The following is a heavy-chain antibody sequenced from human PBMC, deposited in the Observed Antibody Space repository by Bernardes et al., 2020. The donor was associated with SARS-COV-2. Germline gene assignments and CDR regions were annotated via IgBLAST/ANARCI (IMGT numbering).Heavy chain of an antibody. D-gene: IGHD2-15*01. Sequence: GGSLRLSCAATAFTFNSYAMSWVRQAPGKGLEWVSTICHSGGTTYYADSLKVRFTISRDNSKSTLYPQMNSLRAEDTAVYYCAKQRQASCIDGSCYYDYWVQGTLVTVSS. CDR3: AKQRQASCIDGSCYYDY. J-gene: IGHJ4*02. V-gene: IGHV3-23*01. CDR1: AFTFNSYA. CDR2: ICHSGGTT.